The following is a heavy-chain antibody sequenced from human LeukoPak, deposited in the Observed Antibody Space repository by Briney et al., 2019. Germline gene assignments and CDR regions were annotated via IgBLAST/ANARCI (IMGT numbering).Heavy chain of an antibody. CDR2: INHSGIT. Sequence: SETLSLTCAVYGGSFSGYYWGWIRHPPGKGLEWIGEINHSGITNYNPSLKSRVTISVDTSKNQFSLQLSSVTAADTAVYYCARSGYSSSWYRVDYWGQGTLVTVSS. V-gene: IGHV4-34*01. D-gene: IGHD6-13*01. CDR1: GGSFSGYY. J-gene: IGHJ4*02. CDR3: ARSGYSSSWYRVDY.